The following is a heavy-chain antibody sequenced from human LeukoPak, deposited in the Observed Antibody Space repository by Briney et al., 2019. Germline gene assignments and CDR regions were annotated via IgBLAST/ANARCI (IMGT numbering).Heavy chain of an antibody. CDR1: GGSISSYY. Sequence: PSETLSLTCTVSGGSISSYYWSWIRQPPGKGLEWIGYIYYSGSTNYNPSLKSRVTISVDTSKNQFSLKLSSVTAADTAVYYCARARYYYDSSGYYPDYWGQGTLVTVSS. J-gene: IGHJ4*02. CDR3: ARARYYYDSSGYYPDY. CDR2: IYYSGST. D-gene: IGHD3-22*01. V-gene: IGHV4-59*01.